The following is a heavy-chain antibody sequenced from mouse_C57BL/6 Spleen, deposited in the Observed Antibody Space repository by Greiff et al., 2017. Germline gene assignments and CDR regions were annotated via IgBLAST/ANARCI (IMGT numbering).Heavy chain of an antibody. V-gene: IGHV1-4*01. J-gene: IGHJ4*01. CDR2: INPSSGYT. CDR3: ARDGSSLYAMDY. CDR1: GYTFTSYT. D-gene: IGHD1-1*01. Sequence: VQLQQSGAELARPGASVKMSCKASGYTFTSYTMHWVKQRPGQGLEWIGYINPSSGYTKYNQKFKDKATLTADKSSSTAYMQLSSLTSEDSAVYYCARDGSSLYAMDYWGQGTSDTVSS.